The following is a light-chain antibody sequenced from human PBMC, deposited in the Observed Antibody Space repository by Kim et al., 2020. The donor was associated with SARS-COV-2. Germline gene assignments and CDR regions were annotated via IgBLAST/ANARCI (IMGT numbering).Light chain of an antibody. CDR3: SSYAGSAIVV. CDR2: EVS. V-gene: IGLV2-8*01. CDR1: SSDIGVYNY. J-gene: IGLJ2*01. Sequence: QSALTQPPSASGSPGQSITISCTGSSSDIGVYNYVSWYQKHPGKTPKRMIYEVSELPSGVPDRVSGSKSGNTASLAVSGLQAEDEAGYYCSSYAGSAIVVFGRGTQLTVL.